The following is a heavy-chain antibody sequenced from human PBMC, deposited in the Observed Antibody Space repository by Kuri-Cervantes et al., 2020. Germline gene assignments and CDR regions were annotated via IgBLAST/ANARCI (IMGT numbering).Heavy chain of an antibody. CDR3: AKDNVTLVRGSGPDFYYYYLDV. Sequence: GGSLRLSCAASGFTFDAYSMHWVRQAPGKGLEWVSGISWNSGSIGYADSVKGRFTISRDNAKNSLYLQMNSLRAEDTAVYYCAKDNVTLVRGSGPDFYYYYLDVWGKGTTVTVSS. CDR1: GFTFDAYS. V-gene: IGHV3-9*01. J-gene: IGHJ6*03. D-gene: IGHD3-10*01. CDR2: ISWNSGSI.